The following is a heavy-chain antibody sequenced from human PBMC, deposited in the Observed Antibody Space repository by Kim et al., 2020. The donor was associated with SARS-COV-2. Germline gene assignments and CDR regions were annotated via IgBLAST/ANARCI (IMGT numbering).Heavy chain of an antibody. Sequence: ASVKVSCKASGYTFTSYGISWVRQAPGQGLEWMGWISAYNGNTNYAQKLQGRVTMTTDTSTSTAYMELRSLRSDDTAVYYCARDRRYYDILTGYYSAHSHWFDPWGQGTLVTVSS. CDR2: ISAYNGNT. CDR1: GYTFTSYG. V-gene: IGHV1-18*01. D-gene: IGHD3-9*01. J-gene: IGHJ5*02. CDR3: ARDRRYYDILTGYYSAHSHWFDP.